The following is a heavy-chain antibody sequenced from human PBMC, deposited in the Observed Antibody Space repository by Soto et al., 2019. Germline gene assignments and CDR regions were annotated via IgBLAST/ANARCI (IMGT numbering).Heavy chain of an antibody. CDR3: ARLRMDIVATIDAFDI. J-gene: IGHJ3*02. CDR1: GYSFTSYW. CDR2: IYPGDSDT. D-gene: IGHD5-12*01. Sequence: PGESLKISCKGSGYSFTSYWIGWVRQMPGKGLEWMGIIYPGDSDTRYSPSFQGQVTISADKSISTAYLQWSSLKASDTAMYYCARLRMDIVATIDAFDIWGQGTMVTVSS. V-gene: IGHV5-51*01.